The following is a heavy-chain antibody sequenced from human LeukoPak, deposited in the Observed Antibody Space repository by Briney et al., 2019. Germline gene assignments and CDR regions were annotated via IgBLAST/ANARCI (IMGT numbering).Heavy chain of an antibody. CDR3: VIHLVYYGSGSSAY. CDR2: FDPEDGET. Sequence: ASVKVSCKVSGYTLTELSMHWVRQAPGKGLEWMGGFDPEDGETIYAQKFQGRVTMTEDTSTDTAYMELSSLRSEDTAVYYCVIHLVYYGSGSSAYWGQGTQVTVSS. D-gene: IGHD3-10*01. V-gene: IGHV1-24*01. CDR1: GYTLTELS. J-gene: IGHJ4*02.